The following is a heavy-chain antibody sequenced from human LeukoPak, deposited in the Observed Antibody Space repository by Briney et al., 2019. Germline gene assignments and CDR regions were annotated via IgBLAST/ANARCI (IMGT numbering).Heavy chain of an antibody. V-gene: IGHV3-7*01. CDR3: AGCSSVTTYYYHYYMDV. Sequence: GGSLRLSCAASGFTFSNSWMSWVRQAPGKGLEWVANIRQDGSEVYYVDSVKGRFTISRDNAESSMYLQMSSLRAEDTAVYYCAGCSSVTTYYYHYYMDVWGKGTTVTVSS. CDR1: GFTFSNSW. D-gene: IGHD4-17*01. CDR2: IRQDGSEV. J-gene: IGHJ6*03.